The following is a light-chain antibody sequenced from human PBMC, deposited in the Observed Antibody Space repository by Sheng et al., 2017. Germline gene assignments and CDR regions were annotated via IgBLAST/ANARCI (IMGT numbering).Light chain of an antibody. Sequence: DIQMTQSPSSLSASVGDRVTITCQATQDIYKYLNWYQQKPGQAPKLLIYDASNLATGVPRQGSVEVDLGXILVSPSNSLQPEDVATYYCQHYDNLPLTFGGGTKVELK. CDR3: QHYDNLPLT. CDR1: QDIYKY. J-gene: IGKJ4*01. V-gene: IGKV1-33*01. CDR2: DAS.